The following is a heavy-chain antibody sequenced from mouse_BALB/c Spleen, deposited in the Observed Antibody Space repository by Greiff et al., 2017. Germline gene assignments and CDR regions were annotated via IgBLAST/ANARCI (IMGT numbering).Heavy chain of an antibody. CDR1: GYAFTNYL. CDR3: ARENLYAMDY. J-gene: IGHJ4*01. V-gene: IGHV1-54*01. Sequence: QVQLKQSGAELVRPGTSVKVSCKASGYAFTNYLIEWVKRRPGQGLEWIGVINPGSGGTNYNEKFKGKATLTADKSSSTAYMQLSSLTSDDSAVYFCARENLYAMDYWGQGTSVTVSS. CDR2: INPGSGGT.